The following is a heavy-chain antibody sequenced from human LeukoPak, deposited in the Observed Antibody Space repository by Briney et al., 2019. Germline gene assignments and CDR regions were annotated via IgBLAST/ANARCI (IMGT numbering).Heavy chain of an antibody. CDR3: ARDPGSFRSSDVYYFDF. J-gene: IGHJ4*02. D-gene: IGHD3-10*01. V-gene: IGHV4-4*07. CDR2: IYTSGST. Sequence: PSETLSLTCTVSGGSITSYYLSWIRQPAGKGLEWIGRIYTSGSTNYNPSLKSRITMSVDTSKNHFSLKLTSVTAADTAVYYCARDPGSFRSSDVYYFDFWGQGTLVAVSS. CDR1: GGSITSYY.